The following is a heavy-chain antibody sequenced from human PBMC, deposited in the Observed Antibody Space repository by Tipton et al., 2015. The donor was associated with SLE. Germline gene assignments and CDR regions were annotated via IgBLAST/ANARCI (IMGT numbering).Heavy chain of an antibody. J-gene: IGHJ4*02. V-gene: IGHV4-59*12. CDR3: ARGLSSSWYGY. D-gene: IGHD6-13*01. Sequence: TLSLTCTVSGGSFSIYYWSWIRQPPGKELEWIGYVYRSGSTSINPSLKSRVTISVDTSENQFSLKLSSVTAADTAVYCCARGLSSSWYGYWGQGTLVTVSS. CDR2: VYRSGST. CDR1: GGSFSIYY.